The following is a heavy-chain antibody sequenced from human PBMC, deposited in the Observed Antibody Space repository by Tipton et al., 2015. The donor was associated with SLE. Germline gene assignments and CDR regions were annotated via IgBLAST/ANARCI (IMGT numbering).Heavy chain of an antibody. J-gene: IGHJ3*02. D-gene: IGHD2-15*01. Sequence: TLSLTCTVSGGSISSSSYYWGWIRQPPGKGLEWIGSIYYSGSTNYNPSLKSRVTISVDTSKNQFSLKLSSVTAADTAVYYCARGEDIVVAVDAFDIWGQGTMVTVSS. CDR1: GGSISSSSYY. CDR3: ARGEDIVVAVDAFDI. CDR2: IYYSGST. V-gene: IGHV4-39*07.